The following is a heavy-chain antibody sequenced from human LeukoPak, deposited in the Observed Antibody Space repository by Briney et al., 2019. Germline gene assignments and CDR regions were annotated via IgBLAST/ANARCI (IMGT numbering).Heavy chain of an antibody. D-gene: IGHD6-13*01. CDR3: AKGAAAGKVDWFDP. CDR1: GFTFSAFA. CDR2: ITGGGNSV. Sequence: GGSLRLSCAASGFTFSAFAMTWVRQAPGKAPEWVSSITGGGNSVFYADSVKGRFTFSRDNSKNTLYLQMNSLGVDDTAVYYCAKGAAAGKVDWFDPWGQGTLVTVSS. V-gene: IGHV3-23*01. J-gene: IGHJ5*02.